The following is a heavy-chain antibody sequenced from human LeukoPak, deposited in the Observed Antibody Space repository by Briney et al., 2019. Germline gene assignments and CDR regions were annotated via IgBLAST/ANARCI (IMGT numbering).Heavy chain of an antibody. CDR1: GYSISSGYY. CDR3: ASILQTDYGLDYHYTDV. D-gene: IGHD4-17*01. CDR2: IYHSGST. V-gene: IGHV4-38-2*01. J-gene: IGHJ6*03. Sequence: SETLSLTCAVSGYSISSGYYWGWIRQPPGKGLEWIGRIYHSGSTYYNPSLKSRVTISVDTSKNQFSLKLSSVTAADSVVYYCASILQTDYGLDYHYTDVWGKGTTVTVSS.